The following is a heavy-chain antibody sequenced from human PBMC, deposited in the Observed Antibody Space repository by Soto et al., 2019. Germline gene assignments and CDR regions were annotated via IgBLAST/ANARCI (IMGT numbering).Heavy chain of an antibody. V-gene: IGHV1-2*04. J-gene: IGHJ4*02. Sequence: ASVKVSCKAYGYPFTGYYMHCVRHSPGQGLEWMGWINPNSGGTNYAQKFQGWVTMTRDTSASTVYMQLSSLRSDDTAVYFCTRDTPGARWYFEYWGQGTLVTVSS. D-gene: IGHD6-13*01. CDR3: TRDTPGARWYFEY. CDR1: GYPFTGYY. CDR2: INPNSGGT.